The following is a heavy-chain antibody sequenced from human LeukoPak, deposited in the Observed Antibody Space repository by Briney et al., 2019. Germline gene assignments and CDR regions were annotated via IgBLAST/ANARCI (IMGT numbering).Heavy chain of an antibody. CDR3: ARGRLRRGAWFDP. Sequence: KTSETLSLTCTVSGGSISSGYYWGWIRQPPGKGLEWIGSIYHSGSTNYNPSLKSRVTISVDTSKNQFSLKLSSVTAADTAVYYCARGRLRRGAWFDPWGQGTLVTVSS. V-gene: IGHV4-38-2*02. CDR2: IYHSGST. J-gene: IGHJ5*02. D-gene: IGHD5/OR15-5a*01. CDR1: GGSISSGYY.